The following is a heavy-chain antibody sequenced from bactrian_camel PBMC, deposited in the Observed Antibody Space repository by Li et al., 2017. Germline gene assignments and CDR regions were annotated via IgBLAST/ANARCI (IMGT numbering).Heavy chain of an antibody. CDR2: IRSDGGT. V-gene: IGHV3S10*01. CDR1: GFTFSGYG. CDR3: AADREPQYSDYEREYNY. Sequence: DVQLVESGGGLVQPGGSLRLSCAASGFTFSGYGMSWVRQAPGKRLEWVSGIRSDGGTYYADSVKGRFTISRDNAKNTLYLQMNSLESKDTAVYYCAADREPQYSDYEREYNYWGQGTQVTVS. J-gene: IGHJ4*01. D-gene: IGHD4*01.